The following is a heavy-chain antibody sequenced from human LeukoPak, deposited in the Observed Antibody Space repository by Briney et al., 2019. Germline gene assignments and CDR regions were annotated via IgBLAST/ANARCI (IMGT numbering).Heavy chain of an antibody. Sequence: PSETLSLTCAVSGYSISSGYYWGWIRQPPGKGLEWIGSICYSGSTYYNPSLKSRVTISVDTSKNQFSLKLSSVTAADTAVYYCARRAGSIVGVRGGVIDYWGQGTLVTVSS. CDR2: ICYSGST. V-gene: IGHV4-38-2*01. D-gene: IGHD1-26*01. CDR3: ARRAGSIVGVRGGVIDY. CDR1: GYSISSGYY. J-gene: IGHJ4*02.